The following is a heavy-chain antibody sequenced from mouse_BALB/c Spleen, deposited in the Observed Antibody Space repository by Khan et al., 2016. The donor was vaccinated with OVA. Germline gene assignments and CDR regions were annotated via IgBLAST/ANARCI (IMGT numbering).Heavy chain of an antibody. CDR1: GFTFSSFG. CDR3: TRSYFNGYYFDQ. J-gene: IGHJ2*01. Sequence: EVELVESGGDLVQPGGSRKLSCVASGFTFSSFGMHWIRQAPEKGLEWVAYISGDSHTIYYADTVKGRFTISRDNPKNTLILQMTSLRSEDMAMYYCTRSYFNGYYFDQWGQGTTLTVSS. V-gene: IGHV5-17*02. CDR2: ISGDSHTI. D-gene: IGHD1-1*01.